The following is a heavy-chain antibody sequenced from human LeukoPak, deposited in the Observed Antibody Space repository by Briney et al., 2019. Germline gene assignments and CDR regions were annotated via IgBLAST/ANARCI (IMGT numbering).Heavy chain of an antibody. D-gene: IGHD3-3*01. Sequence: SETLSLTCGVCGEPFSNYYWTWIRQPPGKGLEWIGEINHSGSTNYNPSLKSRVIISIDMSKNQFSLKLSSVTAADTAVYYCARGPPYFDFWSGSSYGMDVWGQGTTVTVSS. CDR3: ARGPPYFDFWSGSSYGMDV. J-gene: IGHJ6*02. CDR2: INHSGST. V-gene: IGHV4-34*01. CDR1: GEPFSNYY.